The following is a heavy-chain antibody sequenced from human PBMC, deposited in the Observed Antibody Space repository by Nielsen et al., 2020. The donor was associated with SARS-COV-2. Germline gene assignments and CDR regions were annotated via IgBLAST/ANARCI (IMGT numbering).Heavy chain of an antibody. CDR2: INPNSGGT. CDR1: GYTFTGYY. CDR3: ATPKYYYDSSGCLDY. Sequence: ASVKVSCKASGYTFTGYYMHWVRQAPGQGLEWMGWINPNSGGTIYAQKFQGRVTMTEDTSTDTAYMELSSLRSEDTAVYYCATPKYYYDSSGCLDYWGQGTLVTVSS. D-gene: IGHD3-22*01. J-gene: IGHJ4*02. V-gene: IGHV1-2*02.